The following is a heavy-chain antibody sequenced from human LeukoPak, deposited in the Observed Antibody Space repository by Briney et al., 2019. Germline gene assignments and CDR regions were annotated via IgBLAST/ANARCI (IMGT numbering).Heavy chain of an antibody. D-gene: IGHD5-12*01. J-gene: IGHJ4*02. Sequence: PGRSLRLSCAASGFTFSTYGMHWVRQAPGKGLEWVAVISYDGSNKHYTDSVKGRLSISRDNSRNTLYLQMNSLRPEDTAVYYCARATGGYSTSRFDYWGQGTLVTVSS. CDR3: ARATGGYSTSRFDY. V-gene: IGHV3-30*03. CDR1: GFTFSTYG. CDR2: ISYDGSNK.